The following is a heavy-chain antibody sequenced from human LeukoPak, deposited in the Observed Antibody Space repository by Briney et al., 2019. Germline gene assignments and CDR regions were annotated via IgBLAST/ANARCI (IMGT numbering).Heavy chain of an antibody. D-gene: IGHD6-19*01. J-gene: IGHJ4*02. V-gene: IGHV4-59*01. CDR3: AREHSSGQIDY. CDR2: IYCSGST. CDR1: GGSISSYY. Sequence: PSETLSLTCTVSGGSISSYYWSWIRQPPGKGLEWIGYIYCSGSTNYNPSLKSRVTISVDTSKNQFSLKLSSVTAADTAVYYCAREHSSGQIDYWGQGTLVTVSS.